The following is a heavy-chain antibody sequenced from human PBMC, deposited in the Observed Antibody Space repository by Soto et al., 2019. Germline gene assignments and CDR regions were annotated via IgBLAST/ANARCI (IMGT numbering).Heavy chain of an antibody. J-gene: IGHJ5*02. CDR1: GFTFSSYA. D-gene: IGHD3-10*01. CDR3: AKDQYGSVNWFDP. V-gene: IGHV3-23*01. Sequence: GGSLRLSCADSGFTFSSYAISWVRQAPGKGLEWVSAISGSGGSTYYADSVKGRFTISRDNSKNTLYLQMNSLRAEDTAVYYCAKDQYGSVNWFDPWGQGTLVTVSS. CDR2: ISGSGGST.